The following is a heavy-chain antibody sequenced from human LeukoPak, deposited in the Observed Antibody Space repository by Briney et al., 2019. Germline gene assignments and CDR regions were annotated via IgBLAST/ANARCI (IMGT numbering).Heavy chain of an antibody. J-gene: IGHJ4*02. CDR3: ARDGGYGHFGY. D-gene: IGHD5-12*01. V-gene: IGHV3-53*01. Sequence: GGPLRLSCAASGFTVSSNYMSRVRQAPGKGLEWVSVIYSGGGTYYADSVKGRFTISRDNSKNTLYLQMNSLRAEDTAVYYCARDGGYGHFGYWGQGTLVTVSS. CDR2: IYSGGGT. CDR1: GFTVSSNY.